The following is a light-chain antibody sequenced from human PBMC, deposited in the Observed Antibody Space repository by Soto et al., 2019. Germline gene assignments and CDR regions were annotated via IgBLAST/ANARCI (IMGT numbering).Light chain of an antibody. CDR1: SSNIGGNI. Sequence: QSVLTQPPSASGTPGQRVTISCSGSSSNIGGNIVNWYQQLPGTAPKLLIHSNNQRPSGVPDRFSGSKSGTSASLAISGLQXADXXDYYCAAWDDSLNGVVFGGGTKLTVL. V-gene: IGLV1-44*01. J-gene: IGLJ2*01. CDR2: SNN. CDR3: AAWDDSLNGVV.